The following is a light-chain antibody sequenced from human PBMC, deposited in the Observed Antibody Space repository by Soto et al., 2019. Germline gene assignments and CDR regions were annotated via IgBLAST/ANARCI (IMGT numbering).Light chain of an antibody. Sequence: EIVLTQSPATLSLSPGERATLSCRASQSVSSYLAWYQQKPGQAPRLLISDASNRATGIPARFSGSGSGTDFTLTVSSLEPEDCAVYYCQERRDWPLTFGGGTKVEI. CDR2: DAS. J-gene: IGKJ4*01. V-gene: IGKV3-11*01. CDR1: QSVSSY. CDR3: QERRDWPLT.